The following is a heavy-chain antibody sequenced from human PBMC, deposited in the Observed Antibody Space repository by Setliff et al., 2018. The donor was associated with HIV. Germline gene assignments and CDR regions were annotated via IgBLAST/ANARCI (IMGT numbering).Heavy chain of an antibody. J-gene: IGHJ4*02. Sequence: GGSLRLSCAASGFTFSTYAMGWVRQAPGKGLEWVATVGAVGPHTHYADSVKGRFTISRDNAKNSLYLQMHSLRVEDTAVYYCAAVPWGHSSLIIDHWGQGTPVTSPQ. D-gene: IGHD3-16*01. CDR1: GFTFSTYA. CDR2: VGAVGPHT. V-gene: IGHV3-21*01. CDR3: AAVPWGHSSLIIDH.